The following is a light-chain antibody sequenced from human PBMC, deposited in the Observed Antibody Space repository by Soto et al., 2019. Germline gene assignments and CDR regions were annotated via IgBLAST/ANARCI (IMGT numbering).Light chain of an antibody. J-gene: IGKJ1*01. CDR3: QHYNCYSEA. Sequence: DIQMTQSPSTLSGSVGDRVTTTCRASQTISSWLAWYQQKPGKAPKLLIYKASTLKSGVPSRFSGSGSGTEFTLTISILQPDDFATYYCQHYNCYSEAFGQGTKVELK. CDR2: KAS. CDR1: QTISSW. V-gene: IGKV1-5*03.